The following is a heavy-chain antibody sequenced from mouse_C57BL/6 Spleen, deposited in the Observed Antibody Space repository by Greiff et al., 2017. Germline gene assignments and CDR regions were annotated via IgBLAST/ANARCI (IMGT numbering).Heavy chain of an antibody. CDR2: ISSGSSTI. CDR3: ATLRHYYAMDY. Sequence: EVQVVESGGGLVKPGGSLKLSCAASGFTFSDYGMHWVRQAPEKGLEWVAYISSGSSTIYYADTVKGRFTISRDNAKNTLFLQMTSLRSEDTAMYYCATLRHYYAMDYWGQGTSVTVSS. CDR1: GFTFSDYG. V-gene: IGHV5-17*01. D-gene: IGHD2-12*01. J-gene: IGHJ4*01.